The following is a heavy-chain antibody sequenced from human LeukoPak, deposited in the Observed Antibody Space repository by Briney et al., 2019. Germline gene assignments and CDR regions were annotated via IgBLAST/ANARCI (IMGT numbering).Heavy chain of an antibody. CDR1: GFTFSSYE. J-gene: IGHJ6*03. CDR3: AKIWDEVLRRYYYYMDV. Sequence: GGSLRLSCAASGFTFSSYEMNWVRQAPGKGLEWVSYISSSGSTIYYADSVKGRFTISRDNAKNSLYLQMNSLRAEDTAVYYCAKIWDEVLRRYYYYMDVWGKGTTVTVSS. V-gene: IGHV3-48*03. D-gene: IGHD4/OR15-4a*01. CDR2: ISSSGSTI.